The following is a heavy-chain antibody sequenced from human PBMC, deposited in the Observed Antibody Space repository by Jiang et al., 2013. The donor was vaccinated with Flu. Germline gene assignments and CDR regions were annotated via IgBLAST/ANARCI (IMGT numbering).Heavy chain of an antibody. CDR1: GFTFSSYE. CDR3: ASPNHPRGDYVAY. CDR2: ISSSGSTI. Sequence: QLLESGGGLVQPGGSLRLSCAASGFTFSSYEMNWVRQAPGKGLEWVSYISSSGSTIYYADSVKGRFTISRDNAKNSLYLQMNSLRAEDTAVYYCASPNHPRGDYVAYWGQGTLVTVSS. V-gene: IGHV3-48*03. D-gene: IGHD1-14*01. J-gene: IGHJ4*02.